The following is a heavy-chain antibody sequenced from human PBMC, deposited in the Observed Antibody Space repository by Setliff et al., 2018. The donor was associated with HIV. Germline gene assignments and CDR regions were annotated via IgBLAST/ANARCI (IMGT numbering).Heavy chain of an antibody. V-gene: IGHV4-4*07. CDR1: GGSISSYY. Sequence: PSETLSLTCTVSGGSISSYYWSWIRQPAGKGLEWIGRIYSSGSTNYNPSLKSRVTISLDMSKNQCSLKLTSVTAADTAVYYCARKGSSSRSQEYYYDFWGQGTLVTVSS. D-gene: IGHD6-13*01. CDR2: IYSSGST. J-gene: IGHJ4*02. CDR3: ARKGSSSRSQEYYYDF.